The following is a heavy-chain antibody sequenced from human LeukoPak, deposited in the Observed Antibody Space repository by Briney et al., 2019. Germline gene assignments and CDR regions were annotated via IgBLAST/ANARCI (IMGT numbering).Heavy chain of an antibody. D-gene: IGHD5-18*01. J-gene: IGHJ6*03. V-gene: IGHV3-30*02. Sequence: GGSLRLSCAASGFTLSSYGMHWVRQAPGKGLEWVAFIRYDGSNKYYADSVKGRFTISRDNSKNTLYLQVNSLRAEDTAVYYCAKADTAMVTWYYYYMDVWGKGTEVTISS. CDR3: AKADTAMVTWYYYYMDV. CDR2: IRYDGSNK. CDR1: GFTLSSYG.